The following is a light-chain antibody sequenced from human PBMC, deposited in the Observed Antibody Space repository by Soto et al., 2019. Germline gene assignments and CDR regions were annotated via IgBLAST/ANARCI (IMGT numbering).Light chain of an antibody. CDR1: QSVDSY. CDR2: DAS. Sequence: EIVLTQSPATLSLSPGERATLSCRASQSVDSYLAWYQQKPGQAPRLLIFDASNMATGIPARFSGSGSGTDFILTISSLEPEDFADYYRQQRDNGLTFGGGTKVELK. V-gene: IGKV3-11*01. CDR3: QQRDNGLT. J-gene: IGKJ4*01.